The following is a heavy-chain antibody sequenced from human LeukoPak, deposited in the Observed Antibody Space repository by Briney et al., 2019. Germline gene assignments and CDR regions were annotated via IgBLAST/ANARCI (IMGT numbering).Heavy chain of an antibody. CDR2: INHSGST. J-gene: IGHJ4*02. V-gene: IGHV4-34*01. CDR1: GGSFSGYY. CDR3: ASSSTRSLFDY. D-gene: IGHD2-2*01. Sequence: PSETLSLTCAVYGGSFSGYYWSWIRQPPGKGLEWIGEINHSGSTNYNPSLKSRVTISVDTSKNQFSLKLSSVTAADTAVYYCASSSTRSLFDYWGQGTLVTVSP.